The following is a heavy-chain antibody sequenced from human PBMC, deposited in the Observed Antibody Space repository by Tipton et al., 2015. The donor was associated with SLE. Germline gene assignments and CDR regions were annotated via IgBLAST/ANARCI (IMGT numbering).Heavy chain of an antibody. CDR2: IYYSGST. V-gene: IGHV4-61*01. J-gene: IGHJ3*02. Sequence: LSLTCTVSGGSVSSGSYYWSWIRQPPGKGLEWIGYIYYSGSTNYNPSLKSRVTISVDTSKNQFSLKLSSVTAADTAVYYCARDPSRGAFDIWGQGTMVTVSS. CDR1: GGSVSSGSYY. CDR3: ARDPSRGAFDI.